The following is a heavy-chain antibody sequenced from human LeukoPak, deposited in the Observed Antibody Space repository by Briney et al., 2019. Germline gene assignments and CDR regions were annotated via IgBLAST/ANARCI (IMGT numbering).Heavy chain of an antibody. J-gene: IGHJ3*02. CDR3: ARRGLGSDVFDI. Sequence: GESLKISCKGSRYSFTSYWITRVRQMPGKGLEWMGRIDPSDSYTNYSPSFQGHVTISADKSISTAYLQWSSLKASDTAIYYCARRGLGSDVFDIWGQGTIVTVSS. V-gene: IGHV5-10-1*01. CDR2: IDPSDSYT. D-gene: IGHD3/OR15-3a*01. CDR1: RYSFTSYW.